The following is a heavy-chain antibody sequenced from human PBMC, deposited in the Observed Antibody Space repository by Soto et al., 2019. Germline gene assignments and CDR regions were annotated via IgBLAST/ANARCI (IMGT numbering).Heavy chain of an antibody. CDR2: FDPEDGET. CDR1: GYTLTELS. V-gene: IGHV1-24*01. D-gene: IGHD4-17*01. J-gene: IGHJ4*02. Sequence: GASVKVSCKVSGYTLTELSMHWVRQAPGKGLEWMGGFDPEDGETIYAQKFQRRVTMTEDTSTDTAYMELSSLRSEDTAVYYCATDLGAYGDYDYWGQGTLVTVSS. CDR3: ATDLGAYGDYDY.